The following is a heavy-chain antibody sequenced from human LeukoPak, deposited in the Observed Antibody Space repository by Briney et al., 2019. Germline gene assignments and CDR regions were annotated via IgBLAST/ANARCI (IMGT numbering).Heavy chain of an antibody. CDR3: AKSARVYDH. Sequence: GGSLRLSCEASGFTFSDSYMSWVRQAPGKGLEWLTYISGSGHDTSYADSVKGRYTVSRDNAKNSLFLQMNSLRAGDTAVYYCAKSARVYDHWGQGTLVTVSS. J-gene: IGHJ4*02. CDR2: ISGSGHDT. V-gene: IGHV3-11*04. CDR1: GFTFSDSY. D-gene: IGHD5/OR15-5a*01.